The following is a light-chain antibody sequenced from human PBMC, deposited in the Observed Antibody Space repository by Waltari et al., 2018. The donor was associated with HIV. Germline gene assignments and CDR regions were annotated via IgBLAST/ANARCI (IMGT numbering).Light chain of an antibody. CDR2: DVN. Sequence: PDSAPKLMIYDVNKRPSGVPDRYSGSKSGNTASLTISGLQAEDEANYYCCSYAGSPPWVFGGGTKLTVL. J-gene: IGLJ3*02. V-gene: IGLV2-11*01. CDR3: CSYAGSPPWV.